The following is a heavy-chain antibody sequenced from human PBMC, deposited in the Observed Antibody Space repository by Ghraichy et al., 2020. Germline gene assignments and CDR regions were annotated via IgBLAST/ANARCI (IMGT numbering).Heavy chain of an antibody. CDR1: GFTFSTYW. J-gene: IGHJ4*02. D-gene: IGHD1-26*01. V-gene: IGHV3-74*01. CDR3: VRGGGRELPPLQD. CDR2: INTDGSDT. Sequence: GGSLRLSCAASGFTFSTYWMHWVRQAPGKGLVWVSRINTDGSDTSYADSVKGRFTVSRDNAKNTLSLQMNSLRAEDTAVYYCVRGGGRELPPLQDWGQGTQVTVSS.